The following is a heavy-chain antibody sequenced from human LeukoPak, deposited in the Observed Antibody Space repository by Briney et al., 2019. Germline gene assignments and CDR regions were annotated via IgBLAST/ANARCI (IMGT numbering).Heavy chain of an antibody. D-gene: IGHD3-16*01. CDR2: ITPDGSST. Sequence: GGSLRLSCAASGFSFSTYWTHWVRQVPGKEPEWVSHITPDGSSTNYADSVKGRFTISRDNAKNTLYLQMNSLRAEDTAVYYCSSQISRGGNWGQGTLVTVSS. CDR3: SSQISRGGN. V-gene: IGHV3-74*01. CDR1: GFSFSTYW. J-gene: IGHJ4*02.